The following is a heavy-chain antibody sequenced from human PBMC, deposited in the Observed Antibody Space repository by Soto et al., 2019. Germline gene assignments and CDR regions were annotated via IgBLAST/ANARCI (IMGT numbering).Heavy chain of an antibody. CDR1: GGSFSGYY. Sequence: SETLSLTCAVYGGSFSGYYWSWIRQPPGKGLEWIGEINHSGSTNYNPSLKSRVTISVDTSKNQFSLKLSSVTAADTAVYYCARDRRDTEYRSGWYLFYYYGMDVWGQGTTVTVYS. V-gene: IGHV4-34*01. CDR3: ARDRRDTEYRSGWYLFYYYGMDV. CDR2: INHSGST. D-gene: IGHD6-19*01. J-gene: IGHJ6*02.